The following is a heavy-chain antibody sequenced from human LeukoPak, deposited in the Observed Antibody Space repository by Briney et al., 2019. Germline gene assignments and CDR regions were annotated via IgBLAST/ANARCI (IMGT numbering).Heavy chain of an antibody. D-gene: IGHD6-13*01. J-gene: IGHJ4*02. CDR1: GGSFSGYY. Sequence: SETLSLTCAVYGGSFSGYYWSWIRQPPGKGLEWIGEINHSGSTNYNPSLKSRVTISVDTSKNQFSLKLSSVTAADTAVYYCARGEAAGSPDYWGQGTLVTVSS. CDR2: INHSGST. V-gene: IGHV4-34*01. CDR3: ARGEAAGSPDY.